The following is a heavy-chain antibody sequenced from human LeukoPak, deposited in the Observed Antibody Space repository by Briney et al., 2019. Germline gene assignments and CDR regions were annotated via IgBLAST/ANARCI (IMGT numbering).Heavy chain of an antibody. Sequence: GGSLRLSCAASGFTFSSYWMHWVRQAPGKGLAWVSRINSDGSNIGYADSVKGRFTLSRDNAKNSLSLHMTSLRGEDTAVYYCTRDFIWGQGILVTVPS. J-gene: IGHJ4*02. CDR2: INSDGSNI. V-gene: IGHV3-74*01. D-gene: IGHD3-10*01. CDR1: GFTFSSYW. CDR3: TRDFI.